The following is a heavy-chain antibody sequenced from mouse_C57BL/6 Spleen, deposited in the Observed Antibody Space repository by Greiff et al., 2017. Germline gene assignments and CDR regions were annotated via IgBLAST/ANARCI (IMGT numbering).Heavy chain of an antibody. J-gene: IGHJ2*01. Sequence: EVHLVESGAELVKPGASVKLSCTASGFNIKDYYMHWVKQRTEQGLEWIGRIDPEDGETKYAPKFQGKATITADTSSNTAYLQLISLTSEDTAVYYCALDYSNYLYYFDYWGQGTTLTVSS. V-gene: IGHV14-2*01. CDR2: IDPEDGET. D-gene: IGHD2-5*01. CDR1: GFNIKDYY. CDR3: ALDYSNYLYYFDY.